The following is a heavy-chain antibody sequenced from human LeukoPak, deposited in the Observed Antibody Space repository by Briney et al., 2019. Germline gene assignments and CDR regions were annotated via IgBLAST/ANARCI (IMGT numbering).Heavy chain of an antibody. CDR2: IKQDGSDK. D-gene: IGHD5-24*01. J-gene: IGHJ4*02. V-gene: IGHV3-7*02. Sequence: PGGSLRLSCVASGFTFSNYWMSWVRQAPEKGLEWVANIKQDGSDKYYVDSVKGRFTVSRDNAKNSLYLEMNSLRAEDTAVYYCARGGRDGYNEDFDYWGQGTLVTVSS. CDR1: GFTFSNYW. CDR3: ARGGRDGYNEDFDY.